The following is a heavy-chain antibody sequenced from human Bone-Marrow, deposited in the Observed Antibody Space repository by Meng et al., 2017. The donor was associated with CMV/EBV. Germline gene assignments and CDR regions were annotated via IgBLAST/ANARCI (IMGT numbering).Heavy chain of an antibody. CDR3: ARGPWYSSSWYVHYYYYGMDF. V-gene: IGHV3-7*01. CDR2: IKQDGSEK. Sequence: GESLKISCAASGFTFSSYWMSWVRQAPGKGLEWVANIKQDGSEKYYVDSVKGRFTISRDNAKNSLYLQMNSLRAEDTAVYYCARGPWYSSSWYVHYYYYGMDFWGQGTTVTVSS. CDR1: GFTFSSYW. J-gene: IGHJ6*02. D-gene: IGHD6-13*01.